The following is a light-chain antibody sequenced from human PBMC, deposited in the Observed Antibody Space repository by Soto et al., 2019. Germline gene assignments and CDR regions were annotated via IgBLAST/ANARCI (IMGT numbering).Light chain of an antibody. CDR1: QSVSSSY. CDR3: QQYGSSPPKIT. Sequence: DIVLTQSPGALSLSPGERATLSCRASQSVSSSYLAWYQQKPGQAPRLLIYGASSRATGIPDRFSGSGSGTDFTLTINRLEPEDFAVYYCQQYGSSPPKITFGQGTRLEIK. V-gene: IGKV3-20*01. CDR2: GAS. J-gene: IGKJ5*01.